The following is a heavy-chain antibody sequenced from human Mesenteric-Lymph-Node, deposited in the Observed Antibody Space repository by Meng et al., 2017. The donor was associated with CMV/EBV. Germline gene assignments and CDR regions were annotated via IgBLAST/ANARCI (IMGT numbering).Heavy chain of an antibody. D-gene: IGHD3-3*01. CDR1: GGSFSGYY. CDR3: ARGTIFGVVIIIRGGMDV. CDR2: INHSGST. Sequence: LRLSCAVYGGSFSGYYWSWIRQPPGKGLEWIGEINHSGSTNYNPSLKSRVTISVDTSKNQFSLKLSSVTAADTAVYYCARGTIFGVVIIIRGGMDVWGQGTTVTVSS. V-gene: IGHV4-34*01. J-gene: IGHJ6*02.